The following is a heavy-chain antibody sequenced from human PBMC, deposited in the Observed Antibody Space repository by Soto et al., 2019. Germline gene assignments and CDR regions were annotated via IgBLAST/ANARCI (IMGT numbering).Heavy chain of an antibody. CDR1: GFTFSSYA. CDR3: ARDPIAAAGPRTFKNYYYYGMDV. CDR2: ISYDGSNK. V-gene: IGHV3-30-3*01. J-gene: IGHJ6*02. D-gene: IGHD6-13*01. Sequence: GGSLRLSCAASGFTFSSYAMHWVRQAPGKGLEWVAVISYDGSNKYYADSVKGRFTISRDNSKNTLYLQMNSLRAEDTAVYYCARDPIAAAGPRTFKNYYYYGMDVWGQGTTVTVSS.